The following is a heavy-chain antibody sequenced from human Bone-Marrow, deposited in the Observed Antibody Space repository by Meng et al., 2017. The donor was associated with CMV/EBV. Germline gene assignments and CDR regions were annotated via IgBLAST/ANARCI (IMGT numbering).Heavy chain of an antibody. J-gene: IGHJ4*02. CDR2: INHSGST. V-gene: IGHV4-34*01. Sequence: SETLSLTCAVYGGSFSGYYWSWIRQPPGKGLEWIGEINHSGSTNYNPSLKSRVTISVDTSKNQFSLKLSSVTAADTAVYYCARGRRVVPAAVDSNNDYWGQGTLVTGSS. CDR1: GGSFSGYY. D-gene: IGHD2-2*01. CDR3: ARGRRVVPAAVDSNNDY.